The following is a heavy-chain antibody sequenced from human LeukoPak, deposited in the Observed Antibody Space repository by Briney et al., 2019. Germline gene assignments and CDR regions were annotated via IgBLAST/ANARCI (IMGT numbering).Heavy chain of an antibody. J-gene: IGHJ3*02. CDR2: IKSKTDGGTI. CDR3: TTRAVAATGDAFDI. D-gene: IGHD6-19*01. V-gene: IGHV3-15*01. Sequence: GGSLRLSCAASGFTFSNAWMSWVRQAPGKGLEWVGRIKSKTDGGTIDYAAPVKGRFTISRDDSKNTLHLQMNSLKTEDTAVYYCTTRAVAATGDAFDIWGQGTMVTVSS. CDR1: GFTFSNAW.